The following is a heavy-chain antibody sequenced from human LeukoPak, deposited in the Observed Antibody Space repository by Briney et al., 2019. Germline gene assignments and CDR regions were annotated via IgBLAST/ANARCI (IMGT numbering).Heavy chain of an antibody. V-gene: IGHV4-34*01. J-gene: IGHJ5*02. Sequence: PSETLSLTCAVYGGSFSGYYWSWIRQPPGKGLEWIGEINHSGSTNYNPSLKSRVTISVDTSKNQFSLKLSSVTAADTAVYYCARGQTYYDILTGYFSWFDPWGQGTLVTVSS. CDR1: GGSFSGYY. CDR3: ARGQTYYDILTGYFSWFDP. D-gene: IGHD3-9*01. CDR2: INHSGST.